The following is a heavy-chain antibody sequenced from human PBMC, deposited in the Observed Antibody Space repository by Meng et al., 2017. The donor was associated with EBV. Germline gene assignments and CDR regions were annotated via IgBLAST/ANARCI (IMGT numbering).Heavy chain of an antibody. V-gene: IGHV1-69*01. D-gene: IGHD3-10*01. Sequence: QGELVQSGAEVKKPGSSVKVSCKTAGGTFRSDAISWVRQAPGQGLEWMGGLIPMSDAPHYAQKFQGRVTITADESTSTHYMDLSGLRSEDTAVYYCASESGRRFTPDYWGQGTLVTVSS. CDR2: LIPMSDAP. J-gene: IGHJ4*02. CDR3: ASESGRRFTPDY. CDR1: GGTFRSDA.